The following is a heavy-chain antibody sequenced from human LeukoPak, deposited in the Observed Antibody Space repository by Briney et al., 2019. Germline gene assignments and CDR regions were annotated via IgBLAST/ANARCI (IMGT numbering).Heavy chain of an antibody. CDR1: GGSISSGGYC. V-gene: IGHV4-31*03. CDR3: ARAGNSAYYYYGMDV. Sequence: SETLSLTCTVSGGSISSGGYCWSWIRQHPGKGLEWIGYIYYSGSTYYNPSLKSRVTVSVDTPKSQFSLKLSSVTAADTAVYYCARAGNSAYYYYGMDVWGQGTTGTVSS. J-gene: IGHJ6*02. D-gene: IGHD4-23*01. CDR2: IYYSGST.